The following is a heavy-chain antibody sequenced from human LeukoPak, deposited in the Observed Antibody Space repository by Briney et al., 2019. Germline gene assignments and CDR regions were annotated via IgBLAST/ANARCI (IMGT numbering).Heavy chain of an antibody. CDR1: GGSISSGNY. CDR2: IYTSGST. D-gene: IGHD2-2*02. CDR3: ARDLYCSSTSCYKGVYAFDI. J-gene: IGHJ3*02. Sequence: SQTLSLTCTVSGGSISSGNYWSWIRQPAGKGLEWIGRIYTSGSTNYNPSLKSRVTISVDTSKNQFSLKLSSVTAADTAVYYCARDLYCSSTSCYKGVYAFDIWGQGTMVTVSS. V-gene: IGHV4-61*02.